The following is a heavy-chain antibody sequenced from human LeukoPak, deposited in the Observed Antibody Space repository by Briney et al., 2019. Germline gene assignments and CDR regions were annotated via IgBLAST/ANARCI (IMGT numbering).Heavy chain of an antibody. CDR2: INPNSGGT. D-gene: IGHD1-26*01. CDR3: ARLDSGSYYGGDYYYMDV. CDR1: GYTFTGYY. V-gene: IGHV1-2*02. Sequence: ASVKVSCKASGYTFTGYYMHWVRQAPGQGLEWMGWINPNSGGTNYAQKFQGRVTMTRDTSISTAYMELSRLRSDDTAVCYCARLDSGSYYGGDYYYMDVWGKGTTVTVSS. J-gene: IGHJ6*03.